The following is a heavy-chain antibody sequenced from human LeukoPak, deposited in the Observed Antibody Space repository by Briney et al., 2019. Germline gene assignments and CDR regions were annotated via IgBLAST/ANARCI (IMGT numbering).Heavy chain of an antibody. CDR1: GDSVSNNSAI. Sequence: NPSQTLSLTCAISGDSVSNNSAIWIWIRQSPSRGLQWLGRTYYRSKWYNDCAVSVKSRITLNVDTSKNQFPLQLNSVTPEDTAVYYCARSSNLHYFDYWGQGTQVTVSS. CDR3: ARSSNLHYFDY. V-gene: IGHV6-1*01. CDR2: TYYRSKWYN. J-gene: IGHJ4*02.